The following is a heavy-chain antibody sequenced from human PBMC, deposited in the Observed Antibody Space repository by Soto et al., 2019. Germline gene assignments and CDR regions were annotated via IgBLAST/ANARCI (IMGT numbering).Heavy chain of an antibody. CDR1: GFTFSSYW. Sequence: EVQLVESGGGLVQPGGSLRLCWAASGFTFSSYWMTWVRQAPGKGLEWVANIKQDGSEKYYVDSVKGRFTISRDNAKNSLYLQMNTLRAEDTAVYYCARDPNIVATMGSIYYYYGMDVWGQGTTVTVSS. J-gene: IGHJ6*02. CDR2: IKQDGSEK. CDR3: ARDPNIVATMGSIYYYYGMDV. D-gene: IGHD5-12*01. V-gene: IGHV3-7*01.